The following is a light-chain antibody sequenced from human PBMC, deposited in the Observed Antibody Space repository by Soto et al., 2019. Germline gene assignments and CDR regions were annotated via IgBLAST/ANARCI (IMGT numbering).Light chain of an antibody. V-gene: IGKV1-33*01. CDR1: QDITNY. Sequence: DIQMTQSPSSLSASVGDRVTIICQASQDITNYLNWYQQKAGKAPKLLIYGASNLETGVPSRFSGSGSGTHFSFTISSLQPEDIATYYCQQYDNLPFTFGQGTRLEIK. J-gene: IGKJ5*01. CDR3: QQYDNLPFT. CDR2: GAS.